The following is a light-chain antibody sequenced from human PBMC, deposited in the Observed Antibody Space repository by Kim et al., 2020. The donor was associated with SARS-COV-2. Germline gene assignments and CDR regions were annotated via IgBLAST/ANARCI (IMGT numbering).Light chain of an antibody. V-gene: IGLV2-14*03. CDR2: DVS. CDR3: SSFTTSNSVV. Sequence: QSALTQPASVSGSPGQSITISCTGTSSDVGAYNYVSWYQLHPGKAPKLMISDVSDRPSGVSNRFSGSKSGNTASLTISGLQAEDEAEYHCSSFTTSNSVVFGGGTKLTVL. CDR1: SSDVGAYNY. J-gene: IGLJ2*01.